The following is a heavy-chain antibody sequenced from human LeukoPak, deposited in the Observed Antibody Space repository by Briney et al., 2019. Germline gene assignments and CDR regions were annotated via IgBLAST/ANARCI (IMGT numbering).Heavy chain of an antibody. V-gene: IGHV3-23*01. D-gene: IGHD3-22*01. CDR1: GFTFSSSA. Sequence: GGSLRLSCAASGFTFSSSAMSWVRQAPGKGLEWVSAISNNGGYTYYADSVQGRFTISRDNSKSTLCLQMNSLRAEDTAVYYCARSRGYYYDYFDYWGQGTLVTVSS. J-gene: IGHJ4*02. CDR2: ISNNGGYT. CDR3: ARSRGYYYDYFDY.